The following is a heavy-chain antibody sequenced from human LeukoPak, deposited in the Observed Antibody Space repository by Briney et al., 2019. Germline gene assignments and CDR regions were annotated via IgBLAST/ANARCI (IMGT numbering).Heavy chain of an antibody. V-gene: IGHV3-21*01. CDR2: ISSSSSYI. D-gene: IGHD3-22*01. J-gene: IGHJ4*02. CDR1: GFTFSSYS. CDR3: ASEYYYDSSGYYHDY. Sequence: GGSLRLSCAASGFTFSSYSMNWVRQAPGKGLEWVSSISSSSSYIYYADSVKGRSTISRDNAKNSLYLQMNSLRAEDTAVYYCASEYYYDSSGYYHDYWGQGTLVTVFS.